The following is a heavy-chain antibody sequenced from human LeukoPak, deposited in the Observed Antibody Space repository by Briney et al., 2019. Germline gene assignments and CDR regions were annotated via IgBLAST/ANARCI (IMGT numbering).Heavy chain of an antibody. D-gene: IGHD3-16*01. Sequence: SQTLSLTFAISGDSVSSNSAAWNWIRQSPSRGLEWLGRTYYRSKWYNDYAVSVKGRITINPDTSKNQFSLQLNSVPPADTAVYYCARWGGRPYYYYGMDVWGQGTTVTVSS. V-gene: IGHV6-1*01. CDR2: TYYRSKWYN. CDR3: ARWGGRPYYYYGMDV. CDR1: GDSVSSNSAA. J-gene: IGHJ6*02.